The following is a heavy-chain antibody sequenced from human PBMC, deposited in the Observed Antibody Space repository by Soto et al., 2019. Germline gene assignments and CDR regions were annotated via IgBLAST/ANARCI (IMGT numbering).Heavy chain of an antibody. V-gene: IGHV3-7*01. D-gene: IGHD1-1*01. CDR2: IMKDGGEK. Sequence: EVQLVESGGDLVQPGGSLRLSCAASGFTFSNYWMGWVRQAPGKGLEWVASIMKDGGEKKYVDSVRVRFTISRDKVKNSLFLQMDSVRVKDTADYDCARDREYNNTDFWGQGTLVTVSS. CDR3: ARDREYNNTDF. CDR1: GFTFSNYW. J-gene: IGHJ5*01.